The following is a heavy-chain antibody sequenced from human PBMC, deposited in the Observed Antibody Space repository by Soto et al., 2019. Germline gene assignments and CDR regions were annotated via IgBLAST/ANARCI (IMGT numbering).Heavy chain of an antibody. CDR2: ISTYNGNT. CDR1: GYTFTSYG. CDR3: ARDPGYSNTWHQAFDI. D-gene: IGHD6-13*01. Sequence: QVQLVQSGAEVKKPGASVKVSCKASGYTFTSYGISWVRQAPGQGPEWMGRISTYNGNTNYVQKLQGRVTRTTDTSTNKAYMELRSLRYDDTAVYYCARDPGYSNTWHQAFDIWGQGTMVTVSS. V-gene: IGHV1-18*01. J-gene: IGHJ3*02.